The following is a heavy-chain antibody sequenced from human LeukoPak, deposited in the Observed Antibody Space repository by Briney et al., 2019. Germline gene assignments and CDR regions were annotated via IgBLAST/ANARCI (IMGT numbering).Heavy chain of an antibody. J-gene: IGHJ4*02. V-gene: IGHV1-2*02. CDR2: INPNSGDT. CDR3: ARQGSGGYKLDY. CDR1: GYTFTGYY. Sequence: ASVKVFCKASGYTFTGYYIHWVRQAPGQGLEWMGWINPNSGDTYFAQNFQGRVTMTRVTSISTTYMEMSSLRSDDTAVFYCARQGSGGYKLDYWGQGALVTVSS. D-gene: IGHD3-10*01.